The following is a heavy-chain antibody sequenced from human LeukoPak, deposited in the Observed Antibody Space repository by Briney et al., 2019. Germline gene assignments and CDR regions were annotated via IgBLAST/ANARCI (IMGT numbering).Heavy chain of an antibody. Sequence: SGGSLRLSCAASGFTFSSYGMHWVRQAPGKGLEWVAFIRYDGSNKYYADSVKGRFTISRDNSKNTLYLQMNSLRAEDTAVYYCAKASPSTVTNEFDYWGQGTLVTVSS. CDR2: IRYDGSNK. CDR3: AKASPSTVTNEFDY. CDR1: GFTFSSYG. V-gene: IGHV3-30*02. J-gene: IGHJ4*02. D-gene: IGHD4-17*01.